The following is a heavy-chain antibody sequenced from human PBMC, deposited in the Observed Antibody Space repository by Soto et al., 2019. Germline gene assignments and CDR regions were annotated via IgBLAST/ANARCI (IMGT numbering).Heavy chain of an antibody. CDR2: INPNTGGT. Sequence: GASVKVSCKASGYTFSGHYMYWVRQAPGQGLEWMGWINPNTGGTNYGQKFQGRVTMTRDTSISTAYMELSRLRSDDTAVYYCARDGEWLQRYYYYYNGMDVWGQGTTVTVSS. V-gene: IGHV1-2*02. CDR1: GYTFSGHY. CDR3: ARDGEWLQRYYYYYNGMDV. J-gene: IGHJ6*02. D-gene: IGHD5-12*01.